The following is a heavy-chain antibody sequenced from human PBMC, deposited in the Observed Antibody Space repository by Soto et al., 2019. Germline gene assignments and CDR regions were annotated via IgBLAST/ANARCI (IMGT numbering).Heavy chain of an antibody. D-gene: IGHD3-22*01. CDR1: GYTFTSYG. J-gene: IGHJ4*02. CDR2: ISAYNSNT. CDR3: ARDDPWYYDSSGYSPSDY. Sequence: ASVKVSCKASGYTFTSYGISWVRQAPGQGLEWMGWISAYNSNTNYAQKLQGRVTMTTDTSTSTAYMELRSLRSDDTAVYYCARDDPWYYDSSGYSPSDYWGQGTLVTVSS. V-gene: IGHV1-18*04.